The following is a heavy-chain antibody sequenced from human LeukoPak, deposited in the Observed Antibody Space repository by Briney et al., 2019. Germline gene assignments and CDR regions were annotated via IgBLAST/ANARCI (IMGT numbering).Heavy chain of an antibody. CDR3: ARGFDSKSTYFDF. Sequence: SGTLSLTCAVSGGSITTTNWWSWIRQPPGKGLEWIGYIYYSGTTKYNPSLTSRVTISVDTPKNQFSLRLTSVTAADTAVYYCARGFDSKSTYFDFWGQGTLVTVSS. CDR1: GGSITTTNW. D-gene: IGHD5-12*01. V-gene: IGHV4-4*02. J-gene: IGHJ4*02. CDR2: IYYSGTT.